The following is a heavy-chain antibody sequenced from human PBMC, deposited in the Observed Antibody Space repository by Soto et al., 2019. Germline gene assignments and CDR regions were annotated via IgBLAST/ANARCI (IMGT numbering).Heavy chain of an antibody. CDR3: ARGADNTAMFLFDY. J-gene: IGHJ4*02. Sequence: SETLSLTCTVSGGSISSGDYYWSWIRQPPGKGLEWIGYIYYSGSTYYNPSLKSRVTISVDTSKNQFSLKLSSVTAADTAVYYCARGADNTAMFLFDYWGQGTLVTVS. CDR1: GGSISSGDYY. V-gene: IGHV4-30-4*01. D-gene: IGHD5-18*01. CDR2: IYYSGST.